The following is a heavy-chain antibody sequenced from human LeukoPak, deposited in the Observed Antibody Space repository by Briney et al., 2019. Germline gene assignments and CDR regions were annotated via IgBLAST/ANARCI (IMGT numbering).Heavy chain of an antibody. J-gene: IGHJ4*02. CDR2: MNPNSGNT. V-gene: IGHV1-8*01. Sequence: ASVKVSCKASGYTFTSYDINWVRQATGQGLEWMGWMNPNSGNTGYAQKFQGRVTMTRNTSISTAYMELSSLRSEDTAVYYCARVLGLTIRIGGGSDYWGQGTLVTVSS. CDR1: GYTFTSYD. D-gene: IGHD3-16*01. CDR3: ARVLGLTIRIGGGSDY.